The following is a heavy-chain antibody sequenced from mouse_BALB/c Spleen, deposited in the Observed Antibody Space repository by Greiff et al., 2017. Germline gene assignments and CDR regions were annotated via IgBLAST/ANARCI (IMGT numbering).Heavy chain of an antibody. CDR3: ARSPSGSIDY. Sequence: EVKLMESGGGLVQPGGSRKLSCAASGFTFSSFGMHWVRQAPEKGLEWVAYISSGSSTIYSADTVTGRFTISRDNPKNTLFLQMTSLRSEDTAMYYCARSPSGSIDYWGQGTTVTVSS. J-gene: IGHJ4*01. CDR1: GFTFSSFG. V-gene: IGHV5-17*02. CDR2: ISSGSSTI.